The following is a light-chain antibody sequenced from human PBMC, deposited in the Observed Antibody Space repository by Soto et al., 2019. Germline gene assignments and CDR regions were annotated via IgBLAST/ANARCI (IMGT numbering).Light chain of an antibody. V-gene: IGLV2-11*01. J-gene: IGLJ2*01. CDR1: SSDVGGYNY. Sequence: QSALTQPRSVSGSPGQSVTISCTGTSSDVGGYNYVSWYQQHPGRAPKLMIYDVSKRPSGVPYCFSGSKSGNTASLTISGLQAEDEADYYCCSYAGSYTFVVFGGGTKVTVL. CDR3: CSYAGSYTFVV. CDR2: DVS.